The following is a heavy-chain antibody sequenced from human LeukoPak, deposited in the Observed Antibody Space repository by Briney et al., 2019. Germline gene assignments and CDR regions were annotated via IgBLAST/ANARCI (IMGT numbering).Heavy chain of an antibody. CDR2: ISGSGGST. CDR1: GFTFSSYA. D-gene: IGHD3-10*01. J-gene: IGHJ4*02. Sequence: PGRSLRLSCAASGFTFSSYAMSWVRQAPGKGLERVSAISGSGGSTYYADSVKGRFTISRDNSKNTLYLQMNSLRAEDTAVYYCAKDFAAYYYGSGDFWGQGTLVTVSS. CDR3: AKDFAAYYYGSGDF. V-gene: IGHV3-23*01.